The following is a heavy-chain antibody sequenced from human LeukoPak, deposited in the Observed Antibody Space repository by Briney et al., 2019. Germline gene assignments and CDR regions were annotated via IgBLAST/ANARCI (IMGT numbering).Heavy chain of an antibody. D-gene: IGHD3-3*01. Sequence: PGGSLRLSCAASGFTFSDYYMTWIRQAPGKGLEWLSYISSSGRTIYYADSVKGRFTISRDNAKNSLYLQMNSLRAEDTAVYYCARWRGGMGLVNPPYFDYWGQGTLVTVSS. CDR2: ISSSGRTI. CDR3: ARWRGGMGLVNPPYFDY. CDR1: GFTFSDYY. V-gene: IGHV3-11*04. J-gene: IGHJ4*02.